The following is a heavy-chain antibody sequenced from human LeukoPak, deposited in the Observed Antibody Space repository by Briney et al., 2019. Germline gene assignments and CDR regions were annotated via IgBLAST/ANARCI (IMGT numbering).Heavy chain of an antibody. CDR2: INPSGGST. CDR1: GYAFTSYY. J-gene: IGHJ4*02. Sequence: ASVKVSCKASGYAFTSYYMHWVRQAPGQGLEWMGIINPSGGSTSYAQKFQGRVTMTRDMSTSTVYMELSSLRSEDTAVYYCARDLSAANYGSGSYFFDYWGQGTLVTASS. CDR3: ARDLSAANYGSGSYFFDY. V-gene: IGHV1-46*01. D-gene: IGHD3-10*01.